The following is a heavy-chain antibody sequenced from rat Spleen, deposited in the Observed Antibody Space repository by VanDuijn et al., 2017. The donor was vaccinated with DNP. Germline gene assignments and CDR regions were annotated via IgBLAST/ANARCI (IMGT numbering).Heavy chain of an antibody. V-gene: IGHV5-34*01. D-gene: IGHD5-1*01. CDR3: TRWELRTYYVDY. Sequence: EVQLVESGGGSVQPGRSLKLSCLASGFIFSHYGMSWIRQAPGKGLEWVGSISGSGNYIYYADTVRGRFTISRENAKNTLYLQMSSLRSEDTALYYGTRWELRTYYVDYWGQGVMVTVSS. CDR1: GFIFSHYG. CDR2: ISGSGNYI. J-gene: IGHJ2*01.